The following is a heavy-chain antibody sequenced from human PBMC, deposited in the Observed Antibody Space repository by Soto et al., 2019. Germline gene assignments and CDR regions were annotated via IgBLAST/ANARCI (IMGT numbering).Heavy chain of an antibody. CDR3: ARVGLGFGENPPDFAY. Sequence: SDTCTVANGSISSGGYYRIWIRKQPGKGLEWIGYIYYSGSTYYNQSLKSRVTISVDTSKNQFSLKLSSVTAADTAVFFCARVGLGFGENPPDFAYWGQGTLVPVS. V-gene: IGHV4-31*03. CDR1: NGSISSGGYY. D-gene: IGHD3-10*01. J-gene: IGHJ4*02. CDR2: IYYSGST.